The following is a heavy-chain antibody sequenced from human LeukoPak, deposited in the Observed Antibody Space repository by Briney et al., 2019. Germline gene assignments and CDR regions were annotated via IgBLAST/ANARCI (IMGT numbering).Heavy chain of an antibody. V-gene: IGHV1-24*01. D-gene: IGHD6-13*01. CDR2: FDPEDGET. CDR1: GYTLTELS. Sequence: ASVKVSCKVSGYTLTELSMHWARQAPGKGLEWMGGFDPEDGETIDAQKFQGRVTMTEDTSTDTAYMELSSLRSEDTAVYYCATESPGYSSSWYRSDLDYWGQGTLVTVSS. CDR3: ATESPGYSSSWYRSDLDY. J-gene: IGHJ4*02.